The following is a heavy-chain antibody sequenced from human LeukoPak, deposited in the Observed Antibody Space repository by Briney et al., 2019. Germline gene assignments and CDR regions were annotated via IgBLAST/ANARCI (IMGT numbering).Heavy chain of an antibody. CDR3: ARGATGYSGYDAFDI. J-gene: IGHJ3*02. V-gene: IGHV3-33*08. Sequence: PGGSLRLSCAASGFTFSSYGMHWVRQAPGKGLEWVAVIWYDGSNKYYADSVKGRFTISRDNSKNTLYLQMNSLRAEDTAVYYCARGATGYSGYDAFDIWGQGTMVTVSS. CDR1: GFTFSSYG. D-gene: IGHD5-12*01. CDR2: IWYDGSNK.